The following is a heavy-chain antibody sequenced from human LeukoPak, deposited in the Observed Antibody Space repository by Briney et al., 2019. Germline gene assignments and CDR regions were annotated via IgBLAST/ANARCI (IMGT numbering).Heavy chain of an antibody. CDR2: THYRSKWYN. Sequence: SQTLSLTFAISGDGVSSNSAAWNWIRQSPSRGLEWLGRTHYRSKWYNDYAVSVESRITINPDTSKNQFSLQLNSVTPEDTAVYYCARADGTAAGTSPFDYWGQGTLVTVSS. D-gene: IGHD6-13*01. V-gene: IGHV6-1*01. CDR3: ARADGTAAGTSPFDY. CDR1: GDGVSSNSAA. J-gene: IGHJ4*02.